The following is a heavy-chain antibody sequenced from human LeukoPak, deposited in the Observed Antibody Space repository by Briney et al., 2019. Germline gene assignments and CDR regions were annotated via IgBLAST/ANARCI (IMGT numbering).Heavy chain of an antibody. V-gene: IGHV3-11*03. J-gene: IGHJ4*02. D-gene: IGHD5-18*01. Sequence: GGSLRLSCAASGFTFSDYYMSWIREAPGKGLEWVSYISSSSTYTNYADSVKGRFTIYRDNAKNSLYLQMNSLRAEDTAVYYCATSVDTALDFDYWGQGTLVTVSS. CDR3: ATSVDTALDFDY. CDR2: ISSSSTYT. CDR1: GFTFSDYY.